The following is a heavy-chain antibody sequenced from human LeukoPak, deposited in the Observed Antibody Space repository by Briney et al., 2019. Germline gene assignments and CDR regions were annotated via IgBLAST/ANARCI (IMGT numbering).Heavy chain of an antibody. CDR2: MDPKSGST. CDR3: ARGRQMSINWYFDL. D-gene: IGHD3-10*01. CDR1: GYTFTAHD. Sequence: ASVKVSCKTSGYTFTAHDIFWVRQAAGQGLEWMGWMDPKSGSTAYAQKVQGRVTFTRNTSITTAYLDLTNLRYEDTAMYYCARGRQMSINWYFDLWGRGTQVTVAS. J-gene: IGHJ2*01. V-gene: IGHV1-8*03.